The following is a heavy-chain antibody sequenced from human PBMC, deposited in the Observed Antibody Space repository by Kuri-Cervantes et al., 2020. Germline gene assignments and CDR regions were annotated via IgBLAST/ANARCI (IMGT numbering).Heavy chain of an antibody. CDR1: GFTFSSYS. CDR2: ISYDGSNK. CDR3: AKDMVTGDY. D-gene: IGHD2-21*02. J-gene: IGHJ4*02. Sequence: GESLKISCAASGFTFSSYSMNWVRQAPGKGLEWVAVISYDGSNKYYADSVKGRFTISRDNSKNTLYLQMNSLRAEDTAVYYCAKDMVTGDYWGQGTLVTVSS. V-gene: IGHV3-30*18.